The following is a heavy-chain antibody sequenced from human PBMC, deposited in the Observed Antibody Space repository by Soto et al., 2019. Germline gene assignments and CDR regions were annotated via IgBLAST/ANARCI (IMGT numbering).Heavy chain of an antibody. V-gene: IGHV4-59*08. D-gene: IGHD4-17*01. CDR1: GGSISSYY. CDR3: ATPSEVPYGFDY. J-gene: IGHJ4*02. Sequence: SETLSLTCTVSGGSISSYYWSWIRQPPGKGLEWIGYIYYSGGTNYNPSLKSRVTISVDTSQNQFSLKLSSVTAADTAVYYCATPSEVPYGFDYWGQGTLVTVS. CDR2: IYYSGGT.